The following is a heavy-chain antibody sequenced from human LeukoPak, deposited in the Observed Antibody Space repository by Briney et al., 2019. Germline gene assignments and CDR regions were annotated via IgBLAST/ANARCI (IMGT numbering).Heavy chain of an antibody. Sequence: SETLSLTCTVSGGSISSYYWSWIRQPAGKGLEWIGRIYTSGSTNYNPSLKSRVTMSVDTSKNQFSLKLSSVTAADTAVYYCARGTGDSSGYYYREYFQHWGQGTLVTVSS. V-gene: IGHV4-4*07. CDR2: IYTSGST. CDR1: GGSISSYY. CDR3: ARGTGDSSGYYYREYFQH. D-gene: IGHD3-22*01. J-gene: IGHJ1*01.